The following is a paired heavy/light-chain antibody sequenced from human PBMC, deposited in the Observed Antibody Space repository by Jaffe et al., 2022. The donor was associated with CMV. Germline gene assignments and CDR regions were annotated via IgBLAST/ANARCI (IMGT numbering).Light chain of an antibody. CDR2: DNN. Sequence: QSVLTQPPSVSAAPGQKVTISCSGSSSNIGHNYVSWYQHFPGTAPKLLIYDNNKRPSGIPDRFSGSKSGSSATLGITGLQTGDEADYYCGTWDRSLRSGVFGGGTKLTVL. CDR3: GTWDRSLRSGV. J-gene: IGLJ3*02. CDR1: SSNIGHNY. V-gene: IGLV1-51*01.
Heavy chain of an antibody. Sequence: EVQLVQSGAEVKKPGESLKISCKGSGYSFSNYWIGWVRQMPGKGLEWMGIIYAGDSDTRYSPSFQGQVTISVDKSISTAYMQWSRLKASDTAIYYCVRERISTGTNSLDVWGQGTTVTVSS. CDR1: GYSFSNYW. J-gene: IGHJ6*02. V-gene: IGHV5-51*01. CDR3: VRERISTGTNSLDV. D-gene: IGHD1-1*01. CDR2: IYAGDSDT.